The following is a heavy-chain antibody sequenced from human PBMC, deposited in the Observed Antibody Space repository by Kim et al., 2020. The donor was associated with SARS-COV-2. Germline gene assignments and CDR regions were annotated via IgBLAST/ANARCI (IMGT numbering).Heavy chain of an antibody. CDR1: GGSISSGGYY. CDR2: IYYSGST. D-gene: IGHD3-3*01. CDR3: ARQTHLGFFGVVILDY. Sequence: SETLSLTCTVSGGSISSGGYYWSWIRQHPGKGLEWIGYIYYSGSTYYNPSLKSRVTISVDTSKNQFSLKLSSVTAADTAVYYCARQTHLGFFGVVILDYWGQGTLVTVSS. J-gene: IGHJ4*02. V-gene: IGHV4-31*03.